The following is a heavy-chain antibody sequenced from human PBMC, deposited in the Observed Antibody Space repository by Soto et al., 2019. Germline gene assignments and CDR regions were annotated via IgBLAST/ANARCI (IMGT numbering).Heavy chain of an antibody. J-gene: IGHJ4*02. CDR2: IFYSGST. V-gene: IGHV4-39*01. CDR3: ATRGYSYGRLYFDY. D-gene: IGHD5-18*01. CDR1: GGSISSSSYY. Sequence: QLLLQESGPGLVKPSETLSLTCTVSGGSISSSSYYWGWIRQPPGKGLEWIGNIFYSGSTYYNPSLKSRVTISVDMSKSQFSLKLSSATAADTAVYYCATRGYSYGRLYFDYWGQGTLVTVSA.